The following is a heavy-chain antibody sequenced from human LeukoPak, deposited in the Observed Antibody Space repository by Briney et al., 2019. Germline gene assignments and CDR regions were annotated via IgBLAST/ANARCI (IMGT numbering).Heavy chain of an antibody. CDR3: ARVSRLRRHIVVVPGAMQDSDYDSSGQPLAY. J-gene: IGHJ4*02. V-gene: IGHV1-8*01. CDR1: GYTFTSYD. Sequence: ASVKVSCKASGYTFTSYDINWVRQATGQGLEWMRWMNPNSGNTGYAQKFQGRVTMTRNTSISTAYMELSSLRSEDTAVYYCARVSRLRRHIVVVPGAMQDSDYDSSGQPLAYWGQGTQVTVSS. D-gene: IGHD2-2*01. CDR2: MNPNSGNT.